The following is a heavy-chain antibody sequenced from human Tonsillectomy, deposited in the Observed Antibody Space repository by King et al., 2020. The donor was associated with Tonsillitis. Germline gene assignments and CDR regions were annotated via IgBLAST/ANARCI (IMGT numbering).Heavy chain of an antibody. CDR1: GYSFTSYW. J-gene: IGHJ4*02. Sequence: VQLVESGAEVRKPGESRKISCKGSGYSFTSYWIGWVRRMPGKGLEWMGIIYPGDSDTSYGPSFQGHVTIPADNSISTAYLQWSTLKASDTAMYYCARRGAAADFDYWGQGTLVTVSS. V-gene: IGHV5-51*01. CDR2: IYPGDSDT. CDR3: ARRGAAADFDY. D-gene: IGHD6-13*01.